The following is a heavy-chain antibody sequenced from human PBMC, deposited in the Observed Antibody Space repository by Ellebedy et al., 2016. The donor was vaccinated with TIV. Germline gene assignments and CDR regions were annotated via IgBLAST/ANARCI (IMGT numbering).Heavy chain of an antibody. CDR3: ARQGGELITAPFDY. J-gene: IGHJ4*02. V-gene: IGHV4-59*01. CDR1: GGSISPYY. D-gene: IGHD3-10*01. Sequence: MPSETLSLTCTVSGGSISPYYWSWIRQPPGKGLEWIGYISYSGSTNYNPSLKSRVTISVDTSKNQFSLRLSSVTAADTAVYYCARQGGELITAPFDYWGQGTLVTVSS. CDR2: ISYSGST.